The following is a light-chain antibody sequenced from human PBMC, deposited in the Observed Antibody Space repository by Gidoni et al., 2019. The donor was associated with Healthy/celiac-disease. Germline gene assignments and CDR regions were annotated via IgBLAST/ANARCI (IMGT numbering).Light chain of an antibody. CDR1: QSVLYRSNKKNY. J-gene: IGKJ4*01. V-gene: IGKV4-1*01. Sequence: DIVMTQSPDSLAGSLGERATINCKSSQSVLYRSNKKNYLAWYQQKPGQPPKLLIYCASTRESGVPDRFSGSGSGTDFTPTISSLQAEDVAVYYCQQYYSTPPALTFGGGTKVEIK. CDR2: CAS. CDR3: QQYYSTPPALT.